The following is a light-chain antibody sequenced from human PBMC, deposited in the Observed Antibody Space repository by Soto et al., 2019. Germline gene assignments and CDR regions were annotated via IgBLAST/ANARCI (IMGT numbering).Light chain of an antibody. CDR2: DVN. CDR1: SSDVGGYNY. J-gene: IGLJ3*02. CDR3: SSYTSSDTVV. Sequence: QSALTQPASVSGSPGQSITISCTGTSSDVGGYNYVSWYQQHPGKAPKLMIFDVNIRPSGISYRFSGSKSGNTASLTISGLQAEDEADYYCSSYTSSDTVVFGGGTKLTVL. V-gene: IGLV2-14*03.